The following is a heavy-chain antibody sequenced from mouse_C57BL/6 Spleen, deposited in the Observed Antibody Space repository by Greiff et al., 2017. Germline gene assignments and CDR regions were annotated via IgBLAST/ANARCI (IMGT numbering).Heavy chain of an antibody. V-gene: IGHV1-52*01. CDR1: GYTFTSYW. CDR2: IDPSDSET. Sequence: QVQLQQPGAELVRPGSSVKLSCKASGYTFTSYWMHWVKQRPIQGLEWIGNIDPSDSETHYNQKFKDKATLTVDKSSSTAYMQLSSLTSEDSAVYYCARSYDGPYWSFDVWGTGTTVTGSS. D-gene: IGHD2-3*01. CDR3: ARSYDGPYWSFDV. J-gene: IGHJ1*03.